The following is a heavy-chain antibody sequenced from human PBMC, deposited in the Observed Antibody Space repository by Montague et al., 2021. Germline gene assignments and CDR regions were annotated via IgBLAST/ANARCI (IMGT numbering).Heavy chain of an antibody. CDR1: GYTFSNYG. J-gene: IGHJ5*02. Sequence: SVRVSCKGSGYTFSNYGISWVRQAPGQGLEWMGWINTYNGKTYYAQKLQGRVTMTTDTSTSTAYMELRSLGSDDTALYYCARGKPRNWFDPWGQGTLVTVSS. CDR2: INTYNGKT. V-gene: IGHV1-18*01. CDR3: ARGKPRNWFDP.